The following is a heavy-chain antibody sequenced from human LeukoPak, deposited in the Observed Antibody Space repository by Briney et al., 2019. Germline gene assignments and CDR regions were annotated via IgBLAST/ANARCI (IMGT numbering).Heavy chain of an antibody. Sequence: KAPETPSLTCTVSGGSISSSSYYWGWIRRPPGKGLEWIGNIYYSGSTYYNPSLKSRVTISVDTSKNQFSLKLSSVTAADTAVYYCARHEYYGWEGGFDFWGQSTLVTVSS. CDR1: GGSISSSSYY. CDR3: ARHEYYGWEGGFDF. D-gene: IGHD3-10*01. J-gene: IGHJ4*02. CDR2: IYYSGST. V-gene: IGHV4-39*01.